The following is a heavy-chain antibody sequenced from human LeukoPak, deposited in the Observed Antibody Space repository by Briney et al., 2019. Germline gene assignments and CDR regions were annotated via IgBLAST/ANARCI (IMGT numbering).Heavy chain of an antibody. V-gene: IGHV3-66*01. CDR2: ICSGGSR. Sequence: AGGSLRLSCAASGSTVSSNDMSWVRRAPGKGLEWVSVICSGGSRYYADSVKGRFTISRDNSKNTLYVQMNGLRAEDTAVYYCARCHNWNDCYFDYWGQGTLVTVSS. CDR3: ARCHNWNDCYFDY. J-gene: IGHJ4*02. D-gene: IGHD1-1*01. CDR1: GSTVSSND.